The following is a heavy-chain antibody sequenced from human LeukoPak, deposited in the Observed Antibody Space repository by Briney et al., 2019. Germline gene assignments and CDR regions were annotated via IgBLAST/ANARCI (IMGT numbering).Heavy chain of an antibody. CDR2: ISWNSGSI. CDR3: AKDFGRFGELLYSY. J-gene: IGHJ4*02. D-gene: IGHD3-10*01. CDR1: GFTFDDYA. V-gene: IGHV3-9*01. Sequence: GRSLRLSCAASGFTFDDYAMHWVRQAPGKGLEWVSGISWNSGSIGYADSVKGRFTISRDNAKNSLYLQMNSLRAKDTALYYCAKDFGRFGELLYSYWGQGTLVTVSS.